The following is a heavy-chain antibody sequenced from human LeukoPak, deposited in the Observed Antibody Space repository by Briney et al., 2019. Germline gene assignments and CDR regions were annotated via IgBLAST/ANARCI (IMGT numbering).Heavy chain of an antibody. CDR1: GFTFSSYA. V-gene: IGHV3-23*01. CDR2: ISGSGGST. CDR3: AKLFVRGLQARSGSYYA. Sequence: GGSLRLSCAASGFTFSSYAMSWVRQAPGKGLEWVSAISGSGGSTYYADSVKGRFTISRDNSKNTLYLQMNSLRAEDTAVYYCAKLFVRGLQARSGSYYAWGQGTLVTVSS. D-gene: IGHD3-10*01. J-gene: IGHJ5*02.